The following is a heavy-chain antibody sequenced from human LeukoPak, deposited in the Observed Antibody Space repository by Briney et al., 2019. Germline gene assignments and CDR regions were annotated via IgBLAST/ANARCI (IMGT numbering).Heavy chain of an antibody. J-gene: IGHJ4*02. CDR3: ARGVECSGGSCYSRRDY. CDR2: ISGSSSAI. Sequence: GGSLRLSCAASGFTFSTYGMSWVRQAPGKGLEWLSYISGSSSAINYADSVKGRFTISRDNAKNTLYLQMNSLRAEDTAVYYCARGVECSGGSCYSRRDYWGQGTLVTVSS. V-gene: IGHV3-48*04. CDR1: GFTFSTYG. D-gene: IGHD2-15*01.